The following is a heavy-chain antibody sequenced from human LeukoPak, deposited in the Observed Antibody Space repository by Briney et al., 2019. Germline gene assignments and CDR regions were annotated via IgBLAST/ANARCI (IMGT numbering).Heavy chain of an antibody. D-gene: IGHD2-15*01. V-gene: IGHV3-53*01. J-gene: IGHJ6*02. CDR1: GFTVSSNY. CDR2: IYSGGST. CDR3: ARGAPGSRGYYYYGMDV. Sequence: GGSLRLSCAASGFTVSSNYMSWVRQAPGKGLEWVSVIYSGGSTYYADSVKGRFTISRDNSKNTLYLQMNSLRAEDTAVYYCARGAPGSRGYYYYGMDVWGQGTTVTVSS.